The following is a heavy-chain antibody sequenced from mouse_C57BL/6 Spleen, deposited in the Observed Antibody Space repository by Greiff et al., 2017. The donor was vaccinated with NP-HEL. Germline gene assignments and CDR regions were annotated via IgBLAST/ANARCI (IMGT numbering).Heavy chain of an antibody. CDR3: ARDSNYVFYAMDY. J-gene: IGHJ4*01. Sequence: EVHLVESGGGLVKPGGSLKLSCAASGFTFSSYAMSWVRQTPEKRLEWVATISDGGSYTYYPDNVKGRFTISRDNAKNNLYLQMSHLKSEDTAMYYCARDSNYVFYAMDYWGQGTSVTVSS. D-gene: IGHD2-5*01. V-gene: IGHV5-4*01. CDR2: ISDGGSYT. CDR1: GFTFSSYA.